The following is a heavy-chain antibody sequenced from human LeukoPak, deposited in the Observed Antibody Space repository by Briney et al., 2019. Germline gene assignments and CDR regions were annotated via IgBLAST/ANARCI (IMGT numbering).Heavy chain of an antibody. J-gene: IGHJ3*02. Sequence: ASVKVSCKASEYTFTSYDINWVRQATGQGLEWMGWMNPNSGNTGYAQKFQGRVTMTRNTSISTAYMELSSLRSEDTAVYYCAISAAVVNDAFDIWGQGTMVTVSS. V-gene: IGHV1-8*01. CDR2: MNPNSGNT. CDR1: EYTFTSYD. CDR3: AISAAVVNDAFDI. D-gene: IGHD3-22*01.